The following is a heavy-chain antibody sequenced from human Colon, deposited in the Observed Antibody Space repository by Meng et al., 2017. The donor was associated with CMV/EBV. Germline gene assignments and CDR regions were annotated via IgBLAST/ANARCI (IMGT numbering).Heavy chain of an antibody. CDR3: ARGVVDANVGYDYGMDV. J-gene: IGHJ6*02. CDR1: GGSISSYY. Sequence: SETLSLTCTVSGGSISSYYWSWIRQPPGKGLEWIGYIYYSGSTNYNPSLRSRASISADTSKNQFSLNLTSLTAADTAIYYCARGVVDANVGYDYGMDVWGQGTTVTVSS. D-gene: IGHD2-15*01. CDR2: IYYSGST. V-gene: IGHV4-59*01.